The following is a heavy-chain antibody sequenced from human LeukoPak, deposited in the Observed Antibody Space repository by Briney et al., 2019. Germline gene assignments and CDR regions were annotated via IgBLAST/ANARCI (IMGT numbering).Heavy chain of an antibody. V-gene: IGHV4-31*03. D-gene: IGHD6-13*01. J-gene: IGHJ6*02. Sequence: TLSLTCTVSGGSISSGGYYWSWIRQHPGKGLEWIGYIYYSGSTYYNPSLKSRVTISVDMSKNQFSLKLSSVTAADTAVYYCARDPGYSSSWYGPFGMDVWGQGTTVTVSS. CDR2: IYYSGST. CDR1: GGSISSGGYY. CDR3: ARDPGYSSSWYGPFGMDV.